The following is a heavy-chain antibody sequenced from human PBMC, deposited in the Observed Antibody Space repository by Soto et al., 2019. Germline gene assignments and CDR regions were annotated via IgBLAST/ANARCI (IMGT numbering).Heavy chain of an antibody. V-gene: IGHV4-59*01. CDR2: IYYSGST. CDR3: ASWNDKNYYFDY. CDR1: GGSISSYY. D-gene: IGHD1-1*01. Sequence: SETLSLTCTVSGGSISSYYWSWIRQPPGKGLEWIGYIYYSGSTNYNPSLKSRVTISVDTSKNQFSLKLSSVTAADTAVYYCASWNDKNYYFDYCGQGTLVTLSS. J-gene: IGHJ4*02.